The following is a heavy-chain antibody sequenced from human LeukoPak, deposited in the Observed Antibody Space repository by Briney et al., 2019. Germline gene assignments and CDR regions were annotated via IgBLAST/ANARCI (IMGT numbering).Heavy chain of an antibody. CDR1: GFTFSHHG. V-gene: IGHV3-30*02. J-gene: IGHJ4*02. D-gene: IGHD3-10*01. Sequence: GGSLRLSCAASGFTFSHHGMHWVRQAPGKGLEWVAFIRNDGSNHYYADSVKGRFTISRDNSKNTLYLQMNSLRVEDTAVYYCARDSSMLRGPLVIYYFDFWGQGTLVTVSS. CDR2: IRNDGSNH. CDR3: ARDSSMLRGPLVIYYFDF.